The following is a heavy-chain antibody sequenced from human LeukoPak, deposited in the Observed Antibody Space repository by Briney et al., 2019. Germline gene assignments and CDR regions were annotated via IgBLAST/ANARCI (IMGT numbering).Heavy chain of an antibody. CDR1: GFPFSSYW. Sequence: SGGSLRLSCVASGFPFSSYWMTWVRQPPGKGLEWIGSIYHNGSTCNNPSLKSRVILSVDTSKNQFSLKLSSVTAADTAVYYCARHVGHDFWSGYRSVDPWGQGTLVTVSS. CDR3: ARHVGHDFWSGYRSVDP. CDR2: IYHNGST. D-gene: IGHD3-3*01. V-gene: IGHV4-59*05. J-gene: IGHJ5*02.